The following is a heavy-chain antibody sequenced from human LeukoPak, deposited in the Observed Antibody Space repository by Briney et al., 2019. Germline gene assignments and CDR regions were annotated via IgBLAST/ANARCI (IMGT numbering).Heavy chain of an antibody. V-gene: IGHV3-15*01. CDR2: IKSKTDGGTT. CDR3: TTSYYYDSSGYYYYYGMDV. CDR1: GFTFSNAW. D-gene: IGHD3-22*01. J-gene: IGHJ6*02. Sequence: GGSLRLSCAASGFTFSNAWMSWVRQAPGKGLEWVGRIKSKTDGGTTDYAAPVKGRFTISRDDSKNTLYLQMNSLKTEDTAVYYRTTSYYYDSSGYYYYYGMDVWGQGTTVTVSS.